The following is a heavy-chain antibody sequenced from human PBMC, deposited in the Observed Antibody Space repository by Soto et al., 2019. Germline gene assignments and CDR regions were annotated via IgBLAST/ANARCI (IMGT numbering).Heavy chain of an antibody. J-gene: IGHJ4*02. Sequence: SETLSLTCTVSGGSISSYYWSWIRQPPGKGLEWIGYIYYSGSTNYNPSLKSRVTISVDTSKNQFSLKLSSVTAADTAVYYCARRYGGAFDYWGQGTLVTVSS. CDR2: IYYSGST. CDR3: ARRYGGAFDY. CDR1: GGSISSYY. V-gene: IGHV4-59*08. D-gene: IGHD2-21*01.